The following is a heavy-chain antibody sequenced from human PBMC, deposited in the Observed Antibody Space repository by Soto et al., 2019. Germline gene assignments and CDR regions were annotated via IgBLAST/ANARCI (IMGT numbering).Heavy chain of an antibody. CDR2: IWHDGNNK. V-gene: IGHV3-33*01. CDR3: ASDIVGASDSYGLDV. J-gene: IGHJ6*02. Sequence: XVSLSLSCAASGFTFSNYCMHWVRQAPGKGLEWVAIIWHDGNNKYYADSVRGRFIISRDNSKNRLYLQMNSLRAEDTAVYYCASDIVGASDSYGLDVWGQGTPVTVSS. D-gene: IGHD1-26*01. CDR1: GFTFSNYC.